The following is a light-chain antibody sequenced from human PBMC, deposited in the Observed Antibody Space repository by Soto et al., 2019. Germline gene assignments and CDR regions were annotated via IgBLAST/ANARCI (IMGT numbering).Light chain of an antibody. Sequence: DIVMTQSPDSLAVSLGERATINCKSSRSVLYSSNNKNYLAWYHQKPGQPPKLLIYWASTRESGVPERFSGSGSGTDFTLTISGLQAEDVAVYYCQQYYATPHTFGQGTKQEIK. CDR3: QQYYATPHT. CDR2: WAS. CDR1: RSVLYSSNNKNY. V-gene: IGKV4-1*01. J-gene: IGKJ2*01.